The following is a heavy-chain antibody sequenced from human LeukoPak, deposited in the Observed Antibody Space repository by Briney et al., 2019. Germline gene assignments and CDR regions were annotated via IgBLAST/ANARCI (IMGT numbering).Heavy chain of an antibody. CDR1: GLSVGTNF. J-gene: IGHJ3*02. D-gene: IGHD3-22*01. CDR3: ARVQYYCDTSSPHAFDI. CDR2: LYSGGVT. Sequence: GGSLRLSCAASGLSVGTNFMSWVRQAPGKGPEWVSVLYSGGVTYYADSVKGRFTISRDNSKNTLYLQMNSLRAEDTAVYYCARVQYYCDTSSPHAFDIWGQGTMVTVSS. V-gene: IGHV3-66*01.